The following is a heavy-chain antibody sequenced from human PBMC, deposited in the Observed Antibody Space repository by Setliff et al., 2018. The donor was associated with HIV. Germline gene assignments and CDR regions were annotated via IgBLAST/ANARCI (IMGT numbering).Heavy chain of an antibody. CDR1: GYEFYGWW. CDR3: ARGATGNLEALDI. D-gene: IGHD6-13*01. V-gene: IGHV5-51*01. Sequence: PGESLKISCKTSGYEFYGWWIGWVRQKPGKGLEWMGIIYPDDSNTRYSPSFRGQVTISADMSISTAYLQWSSLQASDTAMYYCARGATGNLEALDIWGQGTMVTVSS. J-gene: IGHJ3*02. CDR2: IYPDDSNT.